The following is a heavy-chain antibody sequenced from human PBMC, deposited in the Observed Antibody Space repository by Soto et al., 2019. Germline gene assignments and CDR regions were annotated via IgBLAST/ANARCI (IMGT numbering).Heavy chain of an antibody. CDR1: GGSISSHY. V-gene: IGHV4-59*11. Sequence: LSLTCTVSGGSISSHYWSWVRQAPGKGLEWIGHIYYRGSTNYNPSLRSRSTISVDTSKNQFSLKLNSVTTADAAVYYCARDGREASGMDVWGQGTKVTVSS. CDR3: ARDGREASGMDV. D-gene: IGHD1-26*01. CDR2: IYYRGST. J-gene: IGHJ6*02.